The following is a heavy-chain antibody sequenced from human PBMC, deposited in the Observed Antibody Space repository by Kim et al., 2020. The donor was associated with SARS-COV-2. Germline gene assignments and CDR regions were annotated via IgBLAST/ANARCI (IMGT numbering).Heavy chain of an antibody. Sequence: SETLSLTCAVYGGSFSGYYWSWIRQPPGKGLEWIGEINHSGSTNYNPSLKSRVTISVDTSKNQFSLKLSSVTAADTAVYYCARGSPGAGGKYFQHWGQGTLVTVSS. D-gene: IGHD3-16*01. CDR3: ARGSPGAGGKYFQH. CDR2: INHSGST. CDR1: GGSFSGYY. V-gene: IGHV4-34*01. J-gene: IGHJ1*01.